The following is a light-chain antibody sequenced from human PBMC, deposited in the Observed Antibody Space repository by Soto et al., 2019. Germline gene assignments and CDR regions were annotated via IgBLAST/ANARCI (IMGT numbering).Light chain of an antibody. J-gene: IGKJ1*01. CDR3: QQRSNWPRT. CDR1: QSVSSY. V-gene: IGKV3-11*01. Sequence: EIVLTQSPATLSLSPGERATLSCRASQSVSSYLAWYKQKTGKAPRLLIYDASNRATGIPARFSGSGSGTDFTLTISSLEPEDFAVYYCQQRSNWPRTFGQGTKVDIK. CDR2: DAS.